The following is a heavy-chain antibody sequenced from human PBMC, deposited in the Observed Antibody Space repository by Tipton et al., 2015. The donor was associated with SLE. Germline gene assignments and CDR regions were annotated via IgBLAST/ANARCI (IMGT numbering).Heavy chain of an antibody. Sequence: TLSLTCTVSGGSISSSSYYWGWIRQPPGKGLEWIGSIYYSGSTYYNSSLKSRVTISVDTSKNQFSLKLSSVTAADTAVYYCALKRGWFGELLHYWGQGTLVTVSS. CDR2: IYYSGST. V-gene: IGHV4-39*07. D-gene: IGHD3-10*01. CDR3: ALKRGWFGELLHY. CDR1: GGSISSSSYY. J-gene: IGHJ4*02.